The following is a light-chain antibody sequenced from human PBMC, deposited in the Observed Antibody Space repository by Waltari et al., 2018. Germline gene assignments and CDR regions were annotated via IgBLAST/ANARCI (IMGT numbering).Light chain of an antibody. CDR3: SSYTSSSTLGV. CDR1: SSDVGGYKY. Sequence: SALTQPAPVSGSPGQSITISSTGTSSDVGGYKYVSWYQQHPGKAPKLMIYDVSNRPSGVSNRFSGSKSGNTASLTISGPQAEDEADYYCSSYTSSSTLGVFGGGTKLTVL. CDR2: DVS. V-gene: IGLV2-14*03. J-gene: IGLJ2*01.